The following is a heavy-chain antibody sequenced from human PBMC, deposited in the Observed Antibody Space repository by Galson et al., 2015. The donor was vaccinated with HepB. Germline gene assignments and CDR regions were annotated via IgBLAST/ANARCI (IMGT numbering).Heavy chain of an antibody. CDR1: GFTFTTYA. Sequence: SLRLSCAASGFTFTTYAMTRVRQTPGKGLEWVSGIDGAGSNTYYADSVRGRFTISRDDSQNTLYLQMNGLRGEDTATYYCARGRTAAYFHSLTTWGRGTMVTVSS. CDR2: IDGAGSNT. V-gene: IGHV3-23*01. J-gene: IGHJ3*01. D-gene: IGHD2-21*02. CDR3: ARGRTAAYFHSLTT.